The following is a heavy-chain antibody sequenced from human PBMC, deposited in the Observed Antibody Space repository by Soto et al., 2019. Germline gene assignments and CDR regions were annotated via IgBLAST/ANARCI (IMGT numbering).Heavy chain of an antibody. CDR2: IYYSGST. D-gene: IGHD2-2*02. CDR3: ARALSDLGRVVVAAAIRVVRYNWFDP. V-gene: IGHV4-31*03. J-gene: IGHJ5*02. CDR1: GGSISSGGYY. Sequence: PSETLSLTCTVSGGSISSGGYYWSWCRQHPGKGLEWVGYIYYSGSTYYNPSLQSRVTISVATSKIQFSLKLSSVPAADTAVYYCARALSDLGRVVVAAAIRVVRYNWFDPWGEGTLVTVSS.